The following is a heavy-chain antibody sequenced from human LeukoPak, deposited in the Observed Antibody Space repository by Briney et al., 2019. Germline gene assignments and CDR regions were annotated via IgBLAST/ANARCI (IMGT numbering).Heavy chain of an antibody. CDR1: GGSFSGYY. Sequence: SETLSLTCGVYGGSFSGYYWSWLRQSPGKGLEWIAEINHSGSTNNNPSLNSLVTLSVDTSKNQFSLNLSSVTAADTAVYYCARHSIQLWVFDYWGQGTLVTVSS. CDR3: ARHSIQLWVFDY. V-gene: IGHV4-34*01. D-gene: IGHD5-18*01. CDR2: INHSGST. J-gene: IGHJ4*02.